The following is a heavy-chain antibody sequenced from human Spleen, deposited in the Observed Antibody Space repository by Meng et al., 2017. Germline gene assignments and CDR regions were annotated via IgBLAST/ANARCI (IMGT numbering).Heavy chain of an antibody. CDR2: IYPGDSDT. Sequence: GESLKISCKGSGYRFTSYLIDWVRQLPGKGLEWMGIIYPGDSDTRYSPSFQGQVTISADKSISTAYLQWSSLKASDTAMYYCARVVTMVRGVITAVDYWGQGTLVTVSS. CDR1: GYRFTSYL. J-gene: IGHJ4*02. D-gene: IGHD3-10*01. V-gene: IGHV5-51*01. CDR3: ARVVTMVRGVITAVDY.